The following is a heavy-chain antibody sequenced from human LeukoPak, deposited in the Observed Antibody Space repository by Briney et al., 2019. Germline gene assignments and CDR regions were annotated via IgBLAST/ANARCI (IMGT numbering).Heavy chain of an antibody. D-gene: IGHD6-13*01. J-gene: IGHJ5*02. V-gene: IGHV1-2*02. Sequence: ASVKVSCKASGYTFTGYYMHWVRRAPGQGLEWMGWINPNSGGTNYAQKFQGRVTMTRDTSISTAYMELSRLRSDDTAVYYCARTGYSSSWYEIRWFDPWGQGTLVTVSS. CDR3: ARTGYSSSWYEIRWFDP. CDR2: INPNSGGT. CDR1: GYTFTGYY.